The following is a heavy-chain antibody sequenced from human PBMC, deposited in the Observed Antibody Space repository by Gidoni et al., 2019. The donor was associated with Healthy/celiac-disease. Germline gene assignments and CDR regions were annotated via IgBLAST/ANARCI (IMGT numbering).Heavy chain of an antibody. CDR3: ARPGGGSYSRVRWFDP. Sequence: QVQLQQWCAGLLKPSETLSLTCAVYGGSFSGYYWGWIRQPPGKGLEWIGEINHSGSTNYNPSLKSRVTISVDTSKNQFSLKLSSVTAADTAVYYCARPGGGSYSRVRWFDPWGQGTLVTVSS. D-gene: IGHD1-26*01. J-gene: IGHJ5*02. CDR1: GGSFSGYY. CDR2: INHSGST. V-gene: IGHV4-34*01.